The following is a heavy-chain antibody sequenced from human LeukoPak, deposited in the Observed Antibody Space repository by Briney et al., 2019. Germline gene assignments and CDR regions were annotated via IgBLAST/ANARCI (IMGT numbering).Heavy chain of an antibody. CDR3: ARGFRGGVNY. Sequence: SETLSPTCTVAGGSISSYYWSWIRQPPGKGLEWIGYIYYSGSTNYNPSLKSRVTISLDTSKNQFSLKLSSVTAADTAVYYCARGFRGGVNYWGQGTLVTVSS. CDR2: IYYSGST. D-gene: IGHD2-8*02. CDR1: GGSISSYY. V-gene: IGHV4-59*01. J-gene: IGHJ4*02.